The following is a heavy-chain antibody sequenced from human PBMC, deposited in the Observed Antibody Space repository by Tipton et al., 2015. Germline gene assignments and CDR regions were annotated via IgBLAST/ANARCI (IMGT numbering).Heavy chain of an antibody. J-gene: IGHJ4*02. CDR1: GGSISSITW. D-gene: IGHD7-27*01. V-gene: IGHV4-4*02. Sequence: TLSLTCAVSGGSISSITWWTWVRQPPGKGLEWIGQIYHSGDTNYDPSFQSRVTMSVDSSKGQFSLRLTSVTAADTAVYYCARRSLVGNWGLDSWGQGVLVTVSS. CDR3: ARRSLVGNWGLDS. CDR2: IYHSGDT.